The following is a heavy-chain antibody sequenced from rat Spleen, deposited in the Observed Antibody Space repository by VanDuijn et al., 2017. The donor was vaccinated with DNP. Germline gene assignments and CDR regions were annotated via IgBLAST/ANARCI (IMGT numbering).Heavy chain of an antibody. CDR3: ARDQGN. J-gene: IGHJ2*01. V-gene: IGHV5-31*01. Sequence: EVQLVESGGDLVQPGRSLKLSCVASGFTFNNYWMTWIRQVPGKGLEWIASITCGGGSTYYPDSVKGRFTISRDNAKNTLYLQMNRLRSEDTATYYCARDQGNWGQGVMVTVSS. CDR1: GFTFNNYW. CDR2: ITCGGGST. D-gene: IGHD1-11*01.